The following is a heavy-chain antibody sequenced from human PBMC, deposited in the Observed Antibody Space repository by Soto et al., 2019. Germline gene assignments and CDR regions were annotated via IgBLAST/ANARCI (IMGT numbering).Heavy chain of an antibody. Sequence: SETLSLTCAVYGGSFSGYYWSLIRQPPGKGLEWIGEINHSGSTNYNPSLKSRVTISVDTSKNQFSLKLSSVTAADTAVYYCARHRGGLFFEFDYWGQGTLVTVSS. J-gene: IGHJ4*02. CDR3: ARHRGGLFFEFDY. CDR2: INHSGST. CDR1: GGSFSGYY. V-gene: IGHV4-34*01. D-gene: IGHD3-16*01.